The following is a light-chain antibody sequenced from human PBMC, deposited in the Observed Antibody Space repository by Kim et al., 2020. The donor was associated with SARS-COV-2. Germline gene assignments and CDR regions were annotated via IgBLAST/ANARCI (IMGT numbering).Light chain of an antibody. CDR1: NIGRKT. J-gene: IGLJ3*02. CDR2: YDS. CDR3: QVWDSNADHMV. Sequence: SYELTQPPSVSVAPGKTAIITCGGNNIGRKTVHWYQQRPGQAPVLVIYYDSVRPSGIPERFSGSNSGDTATLTISRVEAGDEAEYYCQVWDSNADHMVFGGGTQLTVL. V-gene: IGLV3-21*04.